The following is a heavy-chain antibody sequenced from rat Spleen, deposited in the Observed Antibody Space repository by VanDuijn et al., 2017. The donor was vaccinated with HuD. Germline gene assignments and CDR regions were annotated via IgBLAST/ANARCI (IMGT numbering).Heavy chain of an antibody. CDR1: GFTFNDYA. Sequence: EVQLVESGGGLVQPGGSLKLSCAASGFTFNDYAMAWVRQAPKKGLEWVATIIYDGSRTYYRDSVQGRFTISRDNAQSTLYLQMDSLRSEDTATYYCVRQWDYWGQGVMVTVSS. V-gene: IGHV5S10*01. CDR2: IIYDGSRT. J-gene: IGHJ2*01. CDR3: VRQWDY.